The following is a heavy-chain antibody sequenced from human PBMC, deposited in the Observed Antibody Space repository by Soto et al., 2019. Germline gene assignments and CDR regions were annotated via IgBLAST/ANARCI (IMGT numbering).Heavy chain of an antibody. CDR2: IYHSGST. V-gene: IGHV4-4*02. Sequence: QVQLQESGPGLVKPSGTLSLTCAVSGGSISSSNWWSWVRQPPGKGLEWIGEIYHSGSTNYNPSLKSRVTISVDTSKNQFSLKPSSVTAADTAVYYCARVLLRGYEVGAPTQIDYWGQGTLVTVSS. D-gene: IGHD1-26*01. J-gene: IGHJ4*02. CDR3: ARVLLRGYEVGAPTQIDY. CDR1: GGSISSSNW.